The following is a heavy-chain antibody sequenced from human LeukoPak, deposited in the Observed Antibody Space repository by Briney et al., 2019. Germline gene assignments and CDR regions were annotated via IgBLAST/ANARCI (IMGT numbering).Heavy chain of an antibody. Sequence: GASVKVSCKASGGTFSSYAISWVRQAPGQGLEWMGRIIPIFGIANYAQKFQGRVTITADKSTSTAYMELSSPRSEDTAVYYCARDLPYYDILTGSGVFDYWGQGTLVTVSS. CDR3: ARDLPYYDILTGSGVFDY. J-gene: IGHJ4*02. CDR1: GGTFSSYA. D-gene: IGHD3-9*01. CDR2: IIPIFGIA. V-gene: IGHV1-69*04.